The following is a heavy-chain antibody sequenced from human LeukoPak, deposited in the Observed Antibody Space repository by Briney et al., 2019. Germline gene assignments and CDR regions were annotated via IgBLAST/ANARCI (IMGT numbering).Heavy chain of an antibody. CDR2: ISTVNGNS. CDR1: GYRFSSSG. CDR3: ARVRDSDNWWGAFDI. V-gene: IGHV1-18*01. J-gene: IGHJ3*02. Sequence: ASVKVSCKASGYRFSSSGITWVRQAPGQGPEWMGWISTVNGNSRYAQNFQGRVTLTTDTSTNTAHLELTSVRSDDTAIYYCARVRDSDNWWGAFDIWGQGTMVTVSS. D-gene: IGHD1-1*01.